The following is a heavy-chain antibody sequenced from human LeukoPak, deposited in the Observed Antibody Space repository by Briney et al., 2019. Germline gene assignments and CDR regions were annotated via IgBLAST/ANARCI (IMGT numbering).Heavy chain of an antibody. V-gene: IGHV3-48*03. CDR3: ARRGYSGHDSLDS. CDR2: ISSSGSTI. Sequence: LGGSLRLSCAASGFTFSSYEMNWVRQAPGKGLDWVSYISSSGSTIDYADSVKGRFTISRDNAKSSLYLQMSSLRAEDTAVYYCARRGYSGHDSLDSWGQGTLVTVSS. CDR1: GFTFSSYE. J-gene: IGHJ4*02. D-gene: IGHD5-12*01.